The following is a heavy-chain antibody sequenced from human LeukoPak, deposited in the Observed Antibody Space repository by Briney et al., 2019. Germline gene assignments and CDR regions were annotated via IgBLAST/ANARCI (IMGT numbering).Heavy chain of an antibody. J-gene: IGHJ3*02. Sequence: GGSLRLSCAASGFTFSSYCMHWVRQAPGKGLVWVSRVDSDGSSTTYADSVKGRFTISRDNAKNTLYLQMNSLRAEDTAVYYCARGITIFGVVNDAFDIWGQGTMVTVSS. CDR3: ARGITIFGVVNDAFDI. V-gene: IGHV3-74*01. CDR2: VDSDGSST. CDR1: GFTFSSYC. D-gene: IGHD3-3*01.